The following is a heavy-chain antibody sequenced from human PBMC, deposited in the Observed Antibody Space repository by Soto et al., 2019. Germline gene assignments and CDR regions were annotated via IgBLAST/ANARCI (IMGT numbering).Heavy chain of an antibody. D-gene: IGHD2-21*01. V-gene: IGHV4-39*01. J-gene: IGHJ3*02. CDR3: ARQLIAAPLDAFDI. Sequence: SETLSLTCTVSGGSISSSSYYWGWIRQPPGKGLEWIGSIYYSGSTYYNPSLKSRVTISVDTSKNQFSLKLSSVTAADTAVYYCARQLIAAPLDAFDIWGQGTMVTVSS. CDR2: IYYSGST. CDR1: GGSISSSSYY.